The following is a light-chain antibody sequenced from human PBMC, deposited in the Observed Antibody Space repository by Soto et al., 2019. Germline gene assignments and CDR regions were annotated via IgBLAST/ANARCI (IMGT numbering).Light chain of an antibody. J-gene: IGKJ1*01. CDR2: AAS. V-gene: IGKV3-20*01. CDR3: QQYGSSPWT. Sequence: EIVLTQSPGTLSLSPGERATLSCRASQRVSSSFLAWYQQKPGQAPRLLIYAASSRATGIPDRFSGSVSVTDLTLTISRLEPEDLAVYFCQQYGSSPWTFGQGTKVDIK. CDR1: QRVSSSF.